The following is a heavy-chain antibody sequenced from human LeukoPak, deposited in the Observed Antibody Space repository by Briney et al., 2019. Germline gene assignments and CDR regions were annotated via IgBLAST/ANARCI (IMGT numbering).Heavy chain of an antibody. Sequence: PGRSLRLSCAASGFTFSSYGMHWVRQAPGKGLEWVAAISYDESDKYYADSVKGRFSSSRDNSKNTLYLEMNSLRAEDTAVYYCAKGAAAAGFWGHFDYWGQGTLVTVSS. CDR3: AKGAAAAGFWGHFDY. CDR2: ISYDESDK. J-gene: IGHJ4*02. D-gene: IGHD6-13*01. V-gene: IGHV3-30*18. CDR1: GFTFSSYG.